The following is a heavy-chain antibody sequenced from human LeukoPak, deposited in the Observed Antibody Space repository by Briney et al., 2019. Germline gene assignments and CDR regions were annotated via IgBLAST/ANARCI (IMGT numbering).Heavy chain of an antibody. CDR2: INDKGDRT. CDR3: ARDRSGTYSLDY. CDR1: GFTVTSYA. Sequence: PGGSLRLSCAASGFTVTSYAMHWVRQAPGKGLEYVSTINDKGDRTYYANSVKGRLTISRDTSKNTLYLQMGSLRAEDMAVYYFARDRSGTYSLDYWGQGTLVTVSS. D-gene: IGHD1-26*01. V-gene: IGHV3-64*01. J-gene: IGHJ4*02.